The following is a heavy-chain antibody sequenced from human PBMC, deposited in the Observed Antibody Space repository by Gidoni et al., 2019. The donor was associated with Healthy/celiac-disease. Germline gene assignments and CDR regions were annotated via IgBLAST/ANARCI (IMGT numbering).Heavy chain of an antibody. CDR3: ARDLYPGDVNYYMDV. D-gene: IGHD7-27*01. Sequence: QVQLVQSGAEVKKPGASVKVSCKASGYTFTSYYMHRVRQAPGQGLEWMGIINPSGGSTSYAQKFQGRVTMTRDTSTSTVYMELSSLRSEDTAVYYCARDLYPGDVNYYMDVWGKGTTVTVSS. CDR1: GYTFTSYY. CDR2: INPSGGST. V-gene: IGHV1-46*01. J-gene: IGHJ6*03.